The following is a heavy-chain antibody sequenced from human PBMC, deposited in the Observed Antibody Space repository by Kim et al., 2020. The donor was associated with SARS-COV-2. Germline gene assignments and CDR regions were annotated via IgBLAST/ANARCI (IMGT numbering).Heavy chain of an antibody. V-gene: IGHV1-69*04. CDR1: GGTFSSYA. J-gene: IGHJ4*02. Sequence: SVKVSCKASGGTFSSYAISWVRQAPGQGLEXXGRIIPILGIANYAQKFQGRVTLXADNSXSTAXXELSSLRSEDTAVYYCARXLGADXVYPXFDYWGXGTLVNVSS. D-gene: IGHD1-26*01. CDR3: ARXLGADXVYPXFDY. CDR2: IIPILGIA.